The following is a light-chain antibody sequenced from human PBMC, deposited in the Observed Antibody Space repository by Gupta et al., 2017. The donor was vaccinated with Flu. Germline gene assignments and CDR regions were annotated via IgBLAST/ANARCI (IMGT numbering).Light chain of an antibody. J-gene: IGKJ1*01. CDR2: GAS. V-gene: IGKV3-15*01. Sequence: VMTQPPAILSVSPGTGATLSCRASQNVATNLAWYQQKPGQSPRLLIYGASTRANGVPARFRGSGSETYFTLIISALQPEDFAVYYWQQYNNRPPWTFGQGPKLEIK. CDR1: QNVATN. CDR3: QQYNNRPPWT.